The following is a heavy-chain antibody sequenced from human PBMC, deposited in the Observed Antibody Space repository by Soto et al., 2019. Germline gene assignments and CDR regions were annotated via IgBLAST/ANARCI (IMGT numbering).Heavy chain of an antibody. CDR2: IKQDGSEK. J-gene: IGHJ6*02. CDR1: GFTFSSYW. V-gene: IGHV3-7*05. Sequence: PGGSLRLSCAASGFTFSSYWMSWVRQAPGKGLEWVANIKQDGSEKYYVDSVKGRFTISRDNAKNSLYLQMNSLRAEDTAVYYCARVYPLWLGYYYYGMDVWGQGTTVTVSS. D-gene: IGHD5-18*01. CDR3: ARVYPLWLGYYYYGMDV.